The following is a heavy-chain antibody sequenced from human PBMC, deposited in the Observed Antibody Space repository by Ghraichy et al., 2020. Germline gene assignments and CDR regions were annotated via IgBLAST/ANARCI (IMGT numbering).Heavy chain of an antibody. CDR3: AKDGDSIESPDFDS. CDR1: GFTFTNYA. D-gene: IGHD2-21*01. Sequence: RGSLRLSCAASGFTFTNYAMAWVRQAPGKGLDWVAAVNGGGDRTFYADSVKGRFTISRDNSKNTVFLQMNSLRAEDTAIYYCAKDGDSIESPDFDSWGQGTLVTVSS. J-gene: IGHJ4*02. CDR2: VNGGGDRT. V-gene: IGHV3-23*01.